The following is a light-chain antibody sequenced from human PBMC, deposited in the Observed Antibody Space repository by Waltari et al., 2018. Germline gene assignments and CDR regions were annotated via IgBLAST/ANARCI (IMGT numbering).Light chain of an antibody. CDR1: QSVSSSY. V-gene: IGKV3-20*01. Sequence: LACRASQSVSSSYLAWYQQKPGQAPRLLMYLASSRATGIPDRFSGSGSGTDFTLTISRLEPEDFAVYYCQYYGSYTFGQGTKLAI. J-gene: IGKJ2*01. CDR2: LAS. CDR3: QYYGSYT.